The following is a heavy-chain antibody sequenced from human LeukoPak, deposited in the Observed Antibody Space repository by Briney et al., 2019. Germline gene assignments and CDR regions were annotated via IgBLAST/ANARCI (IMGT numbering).Heavy chain of an antibody. D-gene: IGHD4-17*01. V-gene: IGHV3-48*02. CDR3: AKDLYGDYAIDY. CDR1: GFTFSSHS. CDR2: ISSISTI. Sequence: GGSLGLSCAASGFTFSSHSMNWVRQAPGKGLEWVSYISSISTIYYADSVKGRFTISRDNAKNSLYLQMNSLRDEDTAVYYCAKDLYGDYAIDYWGQGTLVTVSS. J-gene: IGHJ4*02.